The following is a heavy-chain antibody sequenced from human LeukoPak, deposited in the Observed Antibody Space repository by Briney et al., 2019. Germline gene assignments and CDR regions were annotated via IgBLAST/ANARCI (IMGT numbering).Heavy chain of an antibody. Sequence: SETLSLTCAVSGDSISNHSYYWDWIRQTPGKGLEWIGAVYYTGNAYYNPSLKSRVTIPVDTSDNRFSLHLSSVNAADTAIYYCARLRALSGHRGAFDIWGQGTLVTVSS. CDR3: ARLRALSGHRGAFDI. J-gene: IGHJ3*02. CDR2: VYYTGNA. CDR1: GDSISNHSYY. D-gene: IGHD5/OR15-5a*01. V-gene: IGHV4-39*01.